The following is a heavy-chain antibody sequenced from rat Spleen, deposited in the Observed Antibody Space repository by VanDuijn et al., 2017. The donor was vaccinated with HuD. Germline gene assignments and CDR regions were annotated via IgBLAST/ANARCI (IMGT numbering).Heavy chain of an antibody. D-gene: IGHD1-10*01. J-gene: IGHJ2*01. CDR1: GFTFSRYW. Sequence: EVQLVETGGGLVQPGRSLKLSCVASGFTFSRYWMYWVRQAPGKGLEWISSIATDGGRTYYSDSVKGRFTISRDNAKSTLCLQMNSLRSEDTATYYCASLTTAFDYWGQGVMVTVSS. CDR2: IATDGGRT. CDR3: ASLTTAFDY. V-gene: IGHV5-58*01.